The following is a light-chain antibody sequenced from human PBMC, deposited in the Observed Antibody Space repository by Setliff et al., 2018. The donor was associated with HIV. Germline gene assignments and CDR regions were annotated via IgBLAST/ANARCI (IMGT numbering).Light chain of an antibody. CDR1: RSDVGAYNY. V-gene: IGLV2-23*02. Sequence: QSALTQPPSASGSPGQSVTISCTGTRSDVGAYNYVSWYQQHPGKAPKLMIYEVSKRPSGVSNRFSGSKSGNTASLTISGLQAEDEADYYCCSYAGSSTLGVFGTGTKVTVL. J-gene: IGLJ1*01. CDR2: EVS. CDR3: CSYAGSSTLGV.